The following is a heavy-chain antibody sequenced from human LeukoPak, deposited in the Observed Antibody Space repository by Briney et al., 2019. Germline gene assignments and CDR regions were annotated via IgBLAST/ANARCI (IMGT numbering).Heavy chain of an antibody. Sequence: GGSLRLSCAVSGFTFSCYWMSWVRQAPGKGLEWVANIKQDGSEKYYVDSVKGRFTISRDNAKNSLYLQMNSLKVEDTALYYCAKFSPYGGNSYWGQGTLVTVSS. CDR3: AKFSPYGGNSY. V-gene: IGHV3-7*03. CDR1: GFTFSCYW. D-gene: IGHD4-23*01. CDR2: IKQDGSEK. J-gene: IGHJ4*02.